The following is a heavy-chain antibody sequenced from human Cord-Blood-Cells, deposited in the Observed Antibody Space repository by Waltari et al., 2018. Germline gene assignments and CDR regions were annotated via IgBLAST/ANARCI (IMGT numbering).Heavy chain of an antibody. CDR3: TTANKYSSSFETDY. J-gene: IGHJ4*02. CDR2: IKSKTDGGTT. Sequence: EVQLVESGGGLVKPGGSLRLSCAASGFTFSNAWMSWVRQAPGKGLEWVGRIKSKTDGGTTDYAAPVKGRFTISRDDSKNTLYLQMNSLKTEDTAVYYCTTANKYSSSFETDYWGQGTLVTVSS. CDR1: GFTFSNAW. D-gene: IGHD6-6*01. V-gene: IGHV3-15*01.